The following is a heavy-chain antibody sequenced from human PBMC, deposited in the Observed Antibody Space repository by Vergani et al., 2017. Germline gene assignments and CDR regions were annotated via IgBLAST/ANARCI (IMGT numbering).Heavy chain of an antibody. Sequence: ELQQVESGGGFVQPGGSLRLPCAASGSTVSGNYMTWVRKAPGKGLEWVSHIYSGDETYYADSVKGRGTISSAPAKNTLHLQINNLRVEDTAVYYCARGNYYDSGTYVDPWGQGALVTVSS. CDR3: ARGNYYDSGTYVDP. CDR2: IYSGDET. V-gene: IGHV3-66*02. CDR1: GSTVSGNY. D-gene: IGHD3-10*01. J-gene: IGHJ5*02.